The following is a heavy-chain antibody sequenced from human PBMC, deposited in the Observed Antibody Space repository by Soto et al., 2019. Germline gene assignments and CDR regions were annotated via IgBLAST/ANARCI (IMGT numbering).Heavy chain of an antibody. J-gene: IGHJ3*02. CDR2: IYYSGST. V-gene: IGHV4-39*01. Sequence: SETLSLTCTVSGGSISSSSYYWGWIRQPPGKGLEWIGSIYYSGSTYYNPSLKSRVTISVDTSKNQFSLKLSSVTAADTAVYYCARHFGPGSITIFGVAKPKNDAFDIWGQGTMVTVSS. CDR3: ARHFGPGSITIFGVAKPKNDAFDI. CDR1: GGSISSSSYY. D-gene: IGHD3-3*01.